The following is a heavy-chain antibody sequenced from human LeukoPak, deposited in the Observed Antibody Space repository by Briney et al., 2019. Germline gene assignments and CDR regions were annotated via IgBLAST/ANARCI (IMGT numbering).Heavy chain of an antibody. CDR3: ARGSSGYYPTFDY. Sequence: SETLSLTCTVSGGSISSGGYYWSWIRQHPGKGLEWIGYIYYSGSTYYNPSLKSRVTISVDTSKNQFSLKLSSVTAADTAVYYCARGSSGYYPTFDYWGQGTLVTVSS. CDR2: IYYSGST. CDR1: GGSISSGGYY. V-gene: IGHV4-31*03. D-gene: IGHD3-22*01. J-gene: IGHJ4*02.